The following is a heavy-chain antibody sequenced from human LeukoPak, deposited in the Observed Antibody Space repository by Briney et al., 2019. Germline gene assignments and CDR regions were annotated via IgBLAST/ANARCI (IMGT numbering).Heavy chain of an antibody. J-gene: IGHJ5*02. CDR1: GFTFSDHY. CDR2: ISSSSSTI. V-gene: IGHV3-11*04. D-gene: IGHD3-22*01. Sequence: PGGSLRLSCAASGFTFSDHYMDWVRQAPGKGLEWVSYISSSSSTIYYADSVKGRFTISRDNAKNSLYLQMNSLRAEDTAVYYCARDPKYYYDSPWGQGTLVTVSS. CDR3: ARDPKYYYDSP.